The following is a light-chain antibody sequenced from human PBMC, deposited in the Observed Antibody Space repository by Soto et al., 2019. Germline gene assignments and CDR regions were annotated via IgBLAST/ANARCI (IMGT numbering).Light chain of an antibody. CDR2: TAS. CDR1: QSINNY. V-gene: IGKV1-39*01. Sequence: DIQMTQSPSSLSAFVGDRVTITCRASQSINNYLNWYQQKPGKAPNLLIYTASTLQSGVPPRFSGSGSGTDFTVTISSLQPEDFATYYCQQSYSTPRLSFGGGTKVEI. J-gene: IGKJ4*01. CDR3: QQSYSTPRLS.